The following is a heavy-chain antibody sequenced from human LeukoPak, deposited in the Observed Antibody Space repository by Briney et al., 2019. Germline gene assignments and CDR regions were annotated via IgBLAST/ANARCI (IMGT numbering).Heavy chain of an antibody. J-gene: IGHJ4*02. CDR3: AKDRGVGYSSYY. V-gene: IGHV3-30*04. Sequence: GGSLRLSCAASGFTFSNYAMHWVRQAPGKGPEWVALISYDGSNKNYADSVKGRFTISRDNSKNTLFLQMNSLRAEDTAVYYCAKDRGVGYSSYYWGQGTLVTVSS. D-gene: IGHD6-13*01. CDR2: ISYDGSNK. CDR1: GFTFSNYA.